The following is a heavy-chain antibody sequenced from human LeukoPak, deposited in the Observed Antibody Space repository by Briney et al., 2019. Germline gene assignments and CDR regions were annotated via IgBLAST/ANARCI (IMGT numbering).Heavy chain of an antibody. CDR1: GVTFSRDV. J-gene: IGHJ4*02. V-gene: IGHV3-30*02. D-gene: IGHD1-26*01. CDR3: AKDFPWGLDY. Sequence: GGAPRLSSAEPGVTFSRDVMHSVRETPGERVEWVAYIRKDGSDKYYAVSVKGRFTISRDSPKNMLYLQMNSLRVEETAVYYCAKDFPWGLDYWGQGTPVTVSS. CDR2: IRKDGSDK.